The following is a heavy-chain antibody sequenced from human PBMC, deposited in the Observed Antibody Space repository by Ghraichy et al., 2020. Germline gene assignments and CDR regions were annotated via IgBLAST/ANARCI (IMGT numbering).Heavy chain of an antibody. V-gene: IGHV3-30-3*01. CDR2: IPYDGSKT. D-gene: IGHD6-19*01. CDR1: GFAFSRYA. Sequence: GGSLRLSCVGSGFAFSRYAMYWVRQAPGKGLEWVAVIPYDGSKTYYEDSVRGRFTISRDNSKNTLNLQMNSLRVEDTAVYYCARDQQTSGWYNPYYNYFGRDVWGQGTMVTVSS. CDR3: ARDQQTSGWYNPYYNYFGRDV. J-gene: IGHJ6*02.